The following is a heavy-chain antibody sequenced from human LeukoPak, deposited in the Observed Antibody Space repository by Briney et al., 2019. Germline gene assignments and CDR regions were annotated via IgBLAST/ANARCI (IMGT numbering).Heavy chain of an antibody. D-gene: IGHD6-19*01. CDR3: ARALYSSGWGL. J-gene: IGHJ3*01. V-gene: IGHV4-34*01. CDR1: GGSFSGYY. CDR2: INHSGST. Sequence: ASETLSLTCAVYGGSFSGYYWSWIRQPPGKGLEWIGEINHSGSTNYNPSLKSRVTISVDTSKNQFSLKLSSVTAADTAVYYCARALYSSGWGLWGQGTMVTVSS.